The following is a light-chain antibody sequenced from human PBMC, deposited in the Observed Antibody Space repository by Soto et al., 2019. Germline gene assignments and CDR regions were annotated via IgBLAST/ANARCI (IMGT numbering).Light chain of an antibody. CDR3: QSYDSSLSGSV. CDR2: ANN. CDR1: SFNIGAGYD. Sequence: QSVLTQPPSVSGAPGQRVTISCTGSSFNIGAGYDVHWYQQLPGTAPKLLIYANNNRPSGVPDRFSGSKSGTSASLAITGLQAEDGADYYCQSYDSSLSGSVFGGGTKVTVL. J-gene: IGLJ3*02. V-gene: IGLV1-40*01.